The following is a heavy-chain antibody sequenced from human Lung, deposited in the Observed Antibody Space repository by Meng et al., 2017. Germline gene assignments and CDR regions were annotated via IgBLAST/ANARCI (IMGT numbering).Heavy chain of an antibody. D-gene: IGHD6-6*01. CDR2: INYSGST. CDR1: GGSFSGYY. Sequence: SETLSLTCVVSGGSFSGYYWSWIRQPPGKGLEGIGEINYSGSTNYNPSLKSRATISVNTSQHNLSLKLSSVTAAASAVYYCARGPTTIARDFDYWGQGTLVTVSS. J-gene: IGHJ4*02. CDR3: ARGPTTIARDFDY. V-gene: IGHV4-34*01.